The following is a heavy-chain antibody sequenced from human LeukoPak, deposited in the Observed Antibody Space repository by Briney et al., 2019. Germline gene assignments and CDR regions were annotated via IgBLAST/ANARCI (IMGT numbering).Heavy chain of an antibody. CDR2: ISGGGGST. CDR3: ASGSSSVGY. J-gene: IGHJ4*02. D-gene: IGHD6-6*01. CDR1: GFTFSSYA. Sequence: GGSLRLSCAASGFTFSSYAINWVRQAPGKGLEWVSGISGGGGSTDYADSVKGRFTISRDNSKNTLYLQMNSLRAEDTAVYYCASGSSSVGYWGQGTLVTVS. V-gene: IGHV3-23*01.